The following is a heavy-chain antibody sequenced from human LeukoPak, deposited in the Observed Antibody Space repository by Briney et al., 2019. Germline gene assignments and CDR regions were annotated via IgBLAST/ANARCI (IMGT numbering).Heavy chain of an antibody. CDR2: ISRSGSTI. J-gene: IGHJ6*04. D-gene: IGHD3-10*02. CDR3: AELGITMIGGV. Sequence: GGSLRLSCVGSGLTFSRYGMSWVRQAPGKGLEWVSYISRSGSTIYYADSVKGRFTISRDNAKNSLYLQMNSLRAEDTAVYYCAELGITMIGGVWGKGTTVTISS. V-gene: IGHV3-48*03. CDR1: GLTFSRYG.